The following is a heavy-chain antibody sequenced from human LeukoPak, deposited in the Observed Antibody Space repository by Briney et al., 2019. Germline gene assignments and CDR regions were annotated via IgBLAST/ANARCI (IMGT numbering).Heavy chain of an antibody. V-gene: IGHV3-21*01. J-gene: IGHJ6*02. CDR1: GFTFSSYD. CDR2: SSSSGAYI. CDR3: ARASGYYYYYGMDV. Sequence: GGSLRLSCAACGFTFSSYDMHWVRQATGKGLEWVSSSSSSGAYIYYADSVKGRFTISRDNAENSLYLQMNSLRAEDTAVYYCARASGYYYYYGMDVWGQGTTVTVSS. D-gene: IGHD3-10*01.